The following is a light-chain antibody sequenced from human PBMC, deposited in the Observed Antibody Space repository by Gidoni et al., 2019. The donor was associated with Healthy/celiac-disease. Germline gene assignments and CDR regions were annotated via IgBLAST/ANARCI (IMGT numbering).Light chain of an antibody. CDR1: QSVSSN. CDR3: QQYNNWRT. V-gene: IGKV3-15*01. J-gene: IGKJ1*01. CDR2: GAS. Sequence: EIVMTQSPATLSVSPGERATLSCRASQSVSSNLAWYQQNPGQAPRLLIDGASTKATGIPGRFSGRGCRTEFTLTISRLQAEDFADYYCQQYNNWRTFGQGTKVEIK.